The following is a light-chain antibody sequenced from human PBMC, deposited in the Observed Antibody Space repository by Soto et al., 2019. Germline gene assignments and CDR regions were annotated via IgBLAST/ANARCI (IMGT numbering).Light chain of an antibody. Sequence: DIQMTQKPSTLSGSVGDRVTITCRASQTISSWLAWYQQKPGKAPKLLIYKASTLKSGVPSRFSGSGSGTEFTLTISSLQPDDFATYYCQHYNSYSEAFGQGSMA. CDR3: QHYNSYSEA. V-gene: IGKV1-5*03. J-gene: IGKJ1*01. CDR1: QTISSW. CDR2: KAS.